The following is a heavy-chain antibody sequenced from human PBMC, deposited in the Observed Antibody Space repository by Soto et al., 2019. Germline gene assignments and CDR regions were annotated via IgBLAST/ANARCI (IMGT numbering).Heavy chain of an antibody. CDR1: GYTFTSYG. J-gene: IGHJ4*02. V-gene: IGHV1-18*01. D-gene: IGHD2-21*02. Sequence: ASVKVSCKASGYTFTSYGISWVRQAPGQGLEWMGWISAYNGNTSYAQKLQGRVTMTTDTSTSTVYMELRSLRSDDTAVYYCARERGYYCGGGCDLDYWGQRTLVAVSS. CDR3: ARERGYYCGGGCDLDY. CDR2: ISAYNGNT.